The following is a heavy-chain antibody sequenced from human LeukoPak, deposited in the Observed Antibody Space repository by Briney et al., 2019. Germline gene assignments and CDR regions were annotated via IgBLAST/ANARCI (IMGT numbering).Heavy chain of an antibody. CDR3: AREVLIVVEPAANTIDY. V-gene: IGHV3-21*01. D-gene: IGHD2-2*01. Sequence: PGGSLRLSCAASGFTFRDYTMNWVCQAPGKGLEWVSAISKSGTYIKYADSVKGRFTVSRDNAKNSLFLQMNSLRVEDTAVYFCAREVLIVVEPAANTIDYWGQGTRVTVSS. CDR2: ISKSGTYI. CDR1: GFTFRDYT. J-gene: IGHJ4*02.